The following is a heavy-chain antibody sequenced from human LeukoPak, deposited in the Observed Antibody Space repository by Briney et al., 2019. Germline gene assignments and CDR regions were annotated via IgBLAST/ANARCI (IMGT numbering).Heavy chain of an antibody. CDR3: ARAHPHYYDSSGTTEDYMDV. Sequence: GGSLRLSCAASGFTFSSYAMHWVRQAPGKGLEWVAVISYDGSNKYYADSVKGRFTISRDNSKNTLYLQVNSLRAEDTAVYYCARAHPHYYDSSGTTEDYMDVWGKGTTVTVSS. J-gene: IGHJ6*03. CDR2: ISYDGSNK. V-gene: IGHV3-30-3*01. CDR1: GFTFSSYA. D-gene: IGHD3-22*01.